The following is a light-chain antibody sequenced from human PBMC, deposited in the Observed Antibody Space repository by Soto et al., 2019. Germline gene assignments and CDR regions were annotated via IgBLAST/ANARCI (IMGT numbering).Light chain of an antibody. CDR1: SSNIGSNY. CDR2: RNN. CDR3: AAWDDSLSAYV. J-gene: IGLJ1*01. V-gene: IGLV1-47*01. Sequence: QSVLTQPPSASGTPGQRVTISCSGSSSNIGSNYVYWYQQLPGTAPKLLIYRNNERPSGVPDRFSGSKSGTSASLAISGLRSEDEAEYYCAAWDDSLSAYVFGTGTKLTVL.